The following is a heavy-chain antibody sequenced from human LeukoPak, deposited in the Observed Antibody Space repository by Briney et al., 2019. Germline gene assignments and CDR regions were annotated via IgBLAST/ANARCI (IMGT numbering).Heavy chain of an antibody. CDR2: IIPIFGTA. CDR3: ARGMGYDSSGYYSPLDY. J-gene: IGHJ4*02. D-gene: IGHD3-22*01. Sequence: ASVKVSCKASGGTFSSYAISWVRQAPGQGLEWMGGIIPIFGTANYAQKFQGRVTITADKSTSTAYMELSSLRSEDTAVYYCARGMGYDSSGYYSPLDYWGQGTLVTVSS. V-gene: IGHV1-69*06. CDR1: GGTFSSYA.